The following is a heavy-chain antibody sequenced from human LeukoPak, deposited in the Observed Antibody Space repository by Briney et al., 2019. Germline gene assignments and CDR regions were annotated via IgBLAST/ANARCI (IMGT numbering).Heavy chain of an antibody. V-gene: IGHV3-23*01. CDR1: GFTFSSYA. J-gene: IGHJ6*03. Sequence: GGSLRLSCAASGFTFSSYAMSWVRQAPGKGLEWVSAISGSGGSTYYADSVKGRFTISRDNAKNSLYLQMNSLRAEDTAVYYCAREGGSNYYYYMDVWGKGTTVTVSS. CDR3: AREGGSNYYYYMDV. CDR2: ISGSGGST. D-gene: IGHD3-16*01.